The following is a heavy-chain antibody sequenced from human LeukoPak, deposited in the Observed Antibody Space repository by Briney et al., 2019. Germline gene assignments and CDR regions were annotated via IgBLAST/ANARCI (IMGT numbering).Heavy chain of an antibody. J-gene: IGHJ5*01. CDR2: IYTSGST. Sequence: SETLSLTCTVSGGSISSYYWSWIRQPAGKGLEWIGRIYTSGSTNYNPSLKSRVTMSVGTSKNQFSLKLNSVTAADTAVYYCARDSYYYDSSGYSSITPDSWGQGTLVTVSS. CDR1: GGSISSYY. CDR3: ARDSYYYDSSGYSSITPDS. V-gene: IGHV4-4*07. D-gene: IGHD3-22*01.